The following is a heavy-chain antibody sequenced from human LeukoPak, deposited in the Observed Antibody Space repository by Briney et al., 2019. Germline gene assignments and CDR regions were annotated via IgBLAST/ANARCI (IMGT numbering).Heavy chain of an antibody. CDR1: GITFSGAW. Sequence: GGSLRLSCAASGITFSGAWMHWVRQAPGKGLEWLSLIGATGDITYYADSVKGRFTISRDNSKNTVYLQMDGLRAGDTAVYYCARTWFGDLEIRFDPWGQGTLVTVSS. D-gene: IGHD3-10*01. J-gene: IGHJ5*02. V-gene: IGHV3-23*01. CDR2: IGATGDIT. CDR3: ARTWFGDLEIRFDP.